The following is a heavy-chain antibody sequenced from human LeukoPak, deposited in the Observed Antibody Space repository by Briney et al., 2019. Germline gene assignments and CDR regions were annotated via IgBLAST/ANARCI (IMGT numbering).Heavy chain of an antibody. J-gene: IGHJ4*02. CDR2: IKQDGSEK. Sequence: GGSLRLSCAASGFTFSSYWMSWVRQTPGKGLEWVANIKQDGSEKYYVDSVKGRFTISRDNAKNSLYLQMNSLRAEDTAVYYCARSYYDFWSGYLGYWGQGTLVTVSS. V-gene: IGHV3-7*01. CDR3: ARSYYDFWSGYLGY. CDR1: GFTFSSYW. D-gene: IGHD3-3*01.